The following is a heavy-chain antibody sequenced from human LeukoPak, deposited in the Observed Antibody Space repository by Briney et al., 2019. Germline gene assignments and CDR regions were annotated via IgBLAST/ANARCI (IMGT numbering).Heavy chain of an antibody. J-gene: IGHJ4*02. V-gene: IGHV3-48*04. Sequence: GGSLRLSCTASGFPFSDYSMNWVRQAPGKGLEGISYIGISSGNTNYADSVKGRFTISADNARNSLYLQMNSLRVEDTAVYYCARDHNYAFDNWGQGTLVSVSS. D-gene: IGHD1-1*01. CDR1: GFPFSDYS. CDR3: ARDHNYAFDN. CDR2: IGISSGNT.